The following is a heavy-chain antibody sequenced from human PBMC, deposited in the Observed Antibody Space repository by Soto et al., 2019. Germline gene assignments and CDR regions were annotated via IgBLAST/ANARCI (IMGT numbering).Heavy chain of an antibody. D-gene: IGHD5-12*01. V-gene: IGHV3-73*01. CDR3: TRRVVATPDYYYHGMDV. J-gene: IGHJ6*02. CDR1: GFTFSGSA. CDR2: IRSKADSYAT. Sequence: GGSLRLSCAASGFTFSGSAMHWVRQASGKGLEWVGRIRSKADSYATAYAASVKGRFTISRDDSKNTAYLQMNSLKTEDTAVYYCTRRVVATPDYYYHGMDVWGQGTTVTVSS.